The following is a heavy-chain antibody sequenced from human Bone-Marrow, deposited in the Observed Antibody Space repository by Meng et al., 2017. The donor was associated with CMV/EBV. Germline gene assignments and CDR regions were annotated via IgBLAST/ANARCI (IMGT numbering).Heavy chain of an antibody. V-gene: IGHV3-30*04. Sequence: GGSLRLSCAASGFTFSSYAMSWVRQAPGKGLEWVAVISYDGSNKYYADSVKGRFTISRDNSKNTLYLQMNSLRAEDTAVYYCARDSRLCSGGSCYRKEFDYWGQGTLVTVSS. J-gene: IGHJ4*02. D-gene: IGHD2-15*01. CDR1: GFTFSSYA. CDR3: ARDSRLCSGGSCYRKEFDY. CDR2: ISYDGSNK.